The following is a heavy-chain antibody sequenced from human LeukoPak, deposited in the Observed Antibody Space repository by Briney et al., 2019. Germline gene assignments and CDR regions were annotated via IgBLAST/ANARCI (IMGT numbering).Heavy chain of an antibody. V-gene: IGHV5-51*01. CDR2: VDPSDSDT. Sequence: PGESLKISCKGSGYSFTNYWIGWVRQMPGKGLEWMGMVDPSDSDTGYSPSFQGQVTFSVEESITTASLQWSSLRASDTAIYYCARAARSGTVYFDYWGQGTLVTVSP. J-gene: IGHJ4*02. D-gene: IGHD5-12*01. CDR3: ARAARSGTVYFDY. CDR1: GYSFTNYW.